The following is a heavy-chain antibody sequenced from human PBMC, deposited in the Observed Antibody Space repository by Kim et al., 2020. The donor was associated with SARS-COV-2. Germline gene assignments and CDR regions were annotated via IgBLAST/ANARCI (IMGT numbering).Heavy chain of an antibody. CDR3: ARGYSTSWFKIWDY. D-gene: IGHD6-13*01. Sequence: ADSVKGRFTISRDNSKNTLYLQMNSLRAEDTAVYCCARGYSTSWFKIWDYWGQGTLVTVSS. V-gene: IGHV3-30*01. J-gene: IGHJ4*02.